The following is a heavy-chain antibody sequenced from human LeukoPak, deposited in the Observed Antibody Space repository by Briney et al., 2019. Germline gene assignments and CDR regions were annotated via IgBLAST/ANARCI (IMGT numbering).Heavy chain of an antibody. CDR2: MNPNSGNT. D-gene: IGHD3-10*01. CDR1: GYTFTSYD. Sequence: GASVKVSCKASGYTFTSYDINWVRQATGQGLEWMGWMNPNSGNTGYAQKFQGRVTMTRNTSISTAYMELSSLRSEDTAVYYCARSPANMRSGSGKGYNWFDPWGQGTLVTVSS. CDR3: ARSPANMRSGSGKGYNWFDP. J-gene: IGHJ5*02. V-gene: IGHV1-8*01.